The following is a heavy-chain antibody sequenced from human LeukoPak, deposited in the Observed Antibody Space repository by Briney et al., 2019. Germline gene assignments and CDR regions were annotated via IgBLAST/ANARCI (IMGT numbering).Heavy chain of an antibody. CDR2: TYYRSKRYN. CDR1: GDSVSSNSAA. J-gene: IGHJ6*03. Sequence: SQTLSLTCAISGDSVSSNSAAWNWIRQSPSRGLEWLGRTYYRSKRYNDYAVSVKSRITINPDTSKNQFSLQLNSVTPEDTAVYYCARAIAARRLPYYYYYMDVWGKGTTVTVSS. V-gene: IGHV6-1*01. CDR3: ARAIAARRLPYYYYYMDV. D-gene: IGHD6-6*01.